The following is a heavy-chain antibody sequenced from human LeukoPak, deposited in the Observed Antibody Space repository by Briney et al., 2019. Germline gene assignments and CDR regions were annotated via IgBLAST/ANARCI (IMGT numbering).Heavy chain of an antibody. CDR2: IYYSGST. D-gene: IGHD2-2*01. J-gene: IGHJ6*02. V-gene: IGHV4-39*01. CDR3: ARQQGLPAVTLGYYYYGMDV. Sequence: PSETLSLTCTVSGGSISSSSYYWGWIRQPPGKGLEWIGSIYYSGSTYYNPSLKSRVTISVDTSKNQFSLKLSSVTAADTAVYYCARQQGLPAVTLGYYYYGMDVWGQGTTVTVSS. CDR1: GGSISSSSYY.